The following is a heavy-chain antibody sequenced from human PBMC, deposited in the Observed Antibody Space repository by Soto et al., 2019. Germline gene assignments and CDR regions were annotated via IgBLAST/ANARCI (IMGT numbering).Heavy chain of an antibody. V-gene: IGHV1-69*01. CDR1: GGSFSYYA. D-gene: IGHD3-9*01. CDR3: ATSGEAYYDVLTGYYTGSWFDP. CDR2: IIPLFGTT. Sequence: QVQLVQSGAEVRRTGSSVKVSCTASGGSFSYYAFSWVRQGPGQGLEGMGGIIPLFGTTKYAQTLQGRVTITADEYTKIVYMEVSSLRSEATAVYYCATSGEAYYDVLTGYYTGSWFDPWGQGTLVTVSS. J-gene: IGHJ5*02.